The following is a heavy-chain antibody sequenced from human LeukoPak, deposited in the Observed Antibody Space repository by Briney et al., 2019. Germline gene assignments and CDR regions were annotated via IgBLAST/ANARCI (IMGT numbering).Heavy chain of an antibody. D-gene: IGHD3-16*02. Sequence: PGGSLRLSCAASGFTFSSYSMNWVRQAPGKGLEWVSSISSSSSYIYYADSVKGRFTISRDNSKNTLYLQMNSLRAEDTAVYYCAKESSYDYVWGSYRHDAEDDYWGQGTLVTVSS. J-gene: IGHJ4*02. CDR2: ISSSSSYI. CDR3: AKESSYDYVWGSYRHDAEDDY. CDR1: GFTFSSYS. V-gene: IGHV3-21*04.